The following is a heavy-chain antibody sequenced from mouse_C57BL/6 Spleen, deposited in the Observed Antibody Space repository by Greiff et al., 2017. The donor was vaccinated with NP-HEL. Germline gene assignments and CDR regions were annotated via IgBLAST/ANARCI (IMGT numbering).Heavy chain of an antibody. CDR1: GYAFSSSW. V-gene: IGHV1-82*01. Sequence: QVQLKQSGPELVKPGASVKISCKASGYAFSSSWMNWVKQRPGKGLEWIGRIYPGDGDTNYNGKFKGKATLTADKSSSTAYMQLSSLTSEDSAVYFCARWGSNYDAMDYWGQGTSVTVSS. J-gene: IGHJ4*01. CDR3: ARWGSNYDAMDY. D-gene: IGHD1-1*01. CDR2: IYPGDGDT.